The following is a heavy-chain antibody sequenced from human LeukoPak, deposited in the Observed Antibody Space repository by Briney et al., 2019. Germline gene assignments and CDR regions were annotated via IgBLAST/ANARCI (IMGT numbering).Heavy chain of an antibody. D-gene: IGHD4-17*01. Sequence: GRSLRLSCAASGFTFSSYGMHWVRQAPGKGLEWVAVIWYDGSNKYYADSVKGRFTISRDNSKNTLYLQMNSLRAEDTAVYYCAIDPPVTTYPPYYYYYGMDVWGQGTTVTVSS. J-gene: IGHJ6*02. CDR2: IWYDGSNK. CDR3: AIDPPVTTYPPYYYYYGMDV. V-gene: IGHV3-33*01. CDR1: GFTFSSYG.